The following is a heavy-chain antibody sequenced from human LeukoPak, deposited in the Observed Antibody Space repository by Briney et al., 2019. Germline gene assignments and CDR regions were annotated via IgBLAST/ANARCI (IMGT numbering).Heavy chain of an antibody. V-gene: IGHV3-7*01. CDR2: INQDGSEK. Sequence: GGSLRLSCAASGFTFSSFYMNWVRQAPGKGLEWVANINQDGSEKYYADSVKGRFTISRDNSKNTLYLQMNSLRAEDTAVYYCARDRAFDYWGQGTLVTVSS. CDR3: ARDRAFDY. J-gene: IGHJ4*02. CDR1: GFTFSSFY.